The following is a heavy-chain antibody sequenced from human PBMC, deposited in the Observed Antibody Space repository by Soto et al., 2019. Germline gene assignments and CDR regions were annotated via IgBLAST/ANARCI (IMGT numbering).Heavy chain of an antibody. J-gene: IGHJ4*02. V-gene: IGHV1-46*01. CDR2: INPAGGST. CDR3: ARSDKSGLDY. Sequence: GASVKVPCKASGYSFTSYYLHWVRQAPGQGLEWMGFINPAGGSTSYAQKFQGRVDMTRDTSTSTVYMELSSLRSEDTAVYYCARSDKSGLDYWGQGTLVTVSS. D-gene: IGHD1-26*01. CDR1: GYSFTSYY.